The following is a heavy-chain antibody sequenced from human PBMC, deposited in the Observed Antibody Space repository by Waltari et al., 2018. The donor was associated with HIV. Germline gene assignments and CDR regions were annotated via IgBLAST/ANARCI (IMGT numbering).Heavy chain of an antibody. D-gene: IGHD6-13*01. J-gene: IGHJ5*02. CDR2: ISSSGTFT. V-gene: IGHV3-21*01. Sequence: EVQLVESGGGPVKPGGSLILSCRASGLTSNSYSLNRVRQAPGKGLEWISSISSSGTFTHYADSVKGRFTISRDNANKSVYLQMNSLRAEDTAVYYCARDSRDNSWSLNFFDPWGQGTLVTVSS. CDR1: GLTSNSYS. CDR3: ARDSRDNSWSLNFFDP.